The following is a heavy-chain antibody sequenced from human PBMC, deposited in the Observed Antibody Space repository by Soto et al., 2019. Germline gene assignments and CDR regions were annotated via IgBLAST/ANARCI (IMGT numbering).Heavy chain of an antibody. CDR1: GGTFSSYA. V-gene: IGHV1-69*13. D-gene: IGHD2-2*01. CDR3: ARDRDIVVVPAAISGGNYYYYYGMDV. CDR2: IIPIFGTA. Sequence: ASVKVSCKASGGTFSSYAISWVRQAPGQGLEWMGGIIPIFGTANYAQKFQGRVTITADESTSTAYMELSSLRSEDTAVYYCARDRDIVVVPAAISGGNYYYYYGMDVWGQGTTVTVSS. J-gene: IGHJ6*02.